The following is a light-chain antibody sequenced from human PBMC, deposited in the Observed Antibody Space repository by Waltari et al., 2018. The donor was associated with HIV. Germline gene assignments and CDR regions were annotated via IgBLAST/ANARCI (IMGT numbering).Light chain of an antibody. CDR1: TSNIGTNY. CDR3: ATWDDGLSGRRV. J-gene: IGLJ3*02. CDR2: RND. V-gene: IGLV1-47*01. Sequence: QYVLTQPPSASGTPGQRVTISCSGRTSNIGTNYVSWYHQFQGTAPKLLIYRNDQRPSGVPDRFSGSKSGTSASLAITGLRSEDEADYYCATWDDGLSGRRVFGGGTKLTVL.